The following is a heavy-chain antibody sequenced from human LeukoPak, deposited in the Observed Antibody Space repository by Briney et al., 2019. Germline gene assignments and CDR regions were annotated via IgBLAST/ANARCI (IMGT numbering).Heavy chain of an antibody. J-gene: IGHJ4*02. V-gene: IGHV3-7*01. CDR3: ASSHDSSGND. CDR2: IRGDGSAK. Sequence: GGSLRLSCAASGFSFSTNWMAWVRQAPGKGLEWVGNIRGDGSAKFYGGSVKGRFTISRDNSQNTLYLQMDSLRPEDTAVYYCASSHDSSGNDWGQGTLVTVSS. D-gene: IGHD3-22*01. CDR1: GFSFSTNW.